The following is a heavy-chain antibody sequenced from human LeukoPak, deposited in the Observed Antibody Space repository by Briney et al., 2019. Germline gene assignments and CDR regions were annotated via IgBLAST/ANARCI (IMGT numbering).Heavy chain of an antibody. Sequence: SETLSLTCTVSGGPISSSSYYWGWIRQPPGKGLEWIGSIYYSGSTYYNPSLKSRVTISVDTSKNQFSLKLSSVTAADTAVYYCARVGYSSGWYGASHYYYYGMDVWGQGTTVTVSS. CDR3: ARVGYSSGWYGASHYYYYGMDV. V-gene: IGHV4-39*01. D-gene: IGHD6-19*01. CDR2: IYYSGST. CDR1: GGPISSSSYY. J-gene: IGHJ6*02.